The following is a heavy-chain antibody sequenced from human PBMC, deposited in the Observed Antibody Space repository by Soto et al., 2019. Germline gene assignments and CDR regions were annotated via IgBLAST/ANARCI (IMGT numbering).Heavy chain of an antibody. J-gene: IGHJ4*02. V-gene: IGHV4-39*01. CDR1: DDSINSDKYY. CDR2: IYYRGNA. Sequence: QLQLQESGPGLVKPSETLSLTCSVSDDSINSDKYYWGWIRQPPGKGLEWIGSIYYRGNASSNPSLQTRVTIALDKSKGQFSLKLNSVAAADSAVYFCARLEGLATISYYFDFWGPGALVTVSS. D-gene: IGHD3-9*01. CDR3: ARLEGLATISYYFDF.